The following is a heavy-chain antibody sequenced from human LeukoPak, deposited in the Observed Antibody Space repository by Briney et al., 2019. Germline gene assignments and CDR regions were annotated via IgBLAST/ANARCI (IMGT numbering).Heavy chain of an antibody. D-gene: IGHD3-22*01. Sequence: GASVKVSCKASGYTFTSYYMHWVRQAPGQGLEWMGIINPSGGSTSYAQKFQGRVTMTRDMSTSTVYMELSSLRSEDTAVYYCARDLDYYDSSGYYYGAFDFWGQGTLVTVSS. CDR1: GYTFTSYY. CDR3: ARDLDYYDSSGYYYGAFDF. J-gene: IGHJ4*02. V-gene: IGHV1-46*01. CDR2: INPSGGST.